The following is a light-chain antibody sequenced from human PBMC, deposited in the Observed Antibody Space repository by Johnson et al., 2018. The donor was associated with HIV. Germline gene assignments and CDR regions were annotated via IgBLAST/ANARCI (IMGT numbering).Light chain of an antibody. CDR1: SSNIENNY. CDR3: GTWDSSRSCGWV. V-gene: IGLV1-51*02. CDR2: ETN. Sequence: QSVLTQPPSVSAAPGQKVTISCSGSSSNIENNYVSWYQQVPGTAPKLLIYETNKPPSAIPDRFSASKSGTSATLGLHGIQPGDEADYYCGTWDSSRSCGWVCGTGTKVTVL. J-gene: IGLJ1*01.